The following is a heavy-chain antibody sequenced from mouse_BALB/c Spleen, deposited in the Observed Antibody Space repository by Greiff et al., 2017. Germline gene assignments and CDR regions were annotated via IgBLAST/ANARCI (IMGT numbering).Heavy chain of an antibody. CDR2: INPSNGRT. CDR1: GYTFTSYW. V-gene: IGHV1S81*02. D-gene: IGHD2-14*01. CDR3: ARGEYDGGFFAY. J-gene: IGHJ3*01. Sequence: QVQLQQPGAELVKPGASVKLSCKASGYTFTSYWMHWVKQRPGQGLEWIGEINPSNGRTNYNEKFKSKATLTVDKSSSTAYMQLSSLTSEDSAVYYCARGEYDGGFFAYWGQGTLVTVSA.